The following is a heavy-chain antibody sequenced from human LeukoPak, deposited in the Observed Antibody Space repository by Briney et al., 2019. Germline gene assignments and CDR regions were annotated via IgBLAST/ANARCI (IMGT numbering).Heavy chain of an antibody. Sequence: GASVKVACKASGYTFTSYGISWVRQAPGQGLERMGWISAYNGNTNYAQKLQGRVTMTTDTSTSTAYMELRSLRSDDTAVYYCARVGTAIVGAAADYWGQGTLVTVSS. V-gene: IGHV1-18*01. J-gene: IGHJ4*02. CDR2: ISAYNGNT. CDR3: ARVGTAIVGAAADY. CDR1: GYTFTSYG. D-gene: IGHD1-26*01.